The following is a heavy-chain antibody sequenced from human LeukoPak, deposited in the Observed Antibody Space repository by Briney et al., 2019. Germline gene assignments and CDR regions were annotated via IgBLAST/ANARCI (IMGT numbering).Heavy chain of an antibody. CDR3: AKDRGGGCQLGDAYDV. CDR2: ISYSSETI. J-gene: IGHJ3*01. V-gene: IGHV3-9*01. Sequence: RSLRLSCAASGFNFDEHAMHWVRQAPGKGLEWVSGISYSSETIGYVDSVKGRFTVSRDKRKNSLYLQMNRLRPEDTALYYCAKDRGGGCQLGDAYDVWGQGTMVTVSS. D-gene: IGHD4-23*01. CDR1: GFNFDEHA.